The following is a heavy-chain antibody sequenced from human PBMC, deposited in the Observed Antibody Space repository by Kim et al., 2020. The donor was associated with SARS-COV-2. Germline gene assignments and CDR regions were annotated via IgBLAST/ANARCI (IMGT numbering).Heavy chain of an antibody. D-gene: IGHD5-12*01. Sequence: GGSLRLSCAASGFTFSSYGMHWVRQAPGKGLEWVAVIWYDGSNKYYADSVKGRFTISRDNSKNTLYLQMNSLRAEDTAVYYCARDQGGSLGNWFDPWGQGTLVTVSS. CDR1: GFTFSSYG. CDR3: ARDQGGSLGNWFDP. J-gene: IGHJ5*02. CDR2: IWYDGSNK. V-gene: IGHV3-33*01.